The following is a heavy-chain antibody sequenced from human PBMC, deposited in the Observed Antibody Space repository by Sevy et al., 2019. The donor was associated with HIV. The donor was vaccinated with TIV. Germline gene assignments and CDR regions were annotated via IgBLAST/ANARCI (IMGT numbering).Heavy chain of an antibody. CDR2: ISSSSSYI. CDR3: AREGGHVNIFGVVPRDAMDV. D-gene: IGHD3-3*02. V-gene: IGHV3-21*06. J-gene: IGHJ6*02. CDR1: GFTFSPYS. Sequence: GGSLRLSCAASGFTFSPYSMNWVRQAPGKGLEWVSSISSSSSYINYADSVKGRFIISRDNAKNSLYLKMNSLRGKDTAVYYCAREGGHVNIFGVVPRDAMDVWGQGTTVTDSS.